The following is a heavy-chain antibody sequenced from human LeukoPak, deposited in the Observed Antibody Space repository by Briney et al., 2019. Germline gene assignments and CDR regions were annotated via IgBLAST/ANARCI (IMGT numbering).Heavy chain of an antibody. D-gene: IGHD2-2*01. CDR2: IFDSGST. V-gene: IGHV4-61*01. Sequence: SETLSLTCTVSGGSVSGSSYYWSWIRQPPGKGLEWIGYIFDSGSTNYNPSLKSRVTISVDTSKNQLSLTLSSVTAADTAMYYCARNDCSSTSCSLWYWGQGALVTVSS. CDR1: GGSVSGSSYY. CDR3: ARNDCSSTSCSLWY. J-gene: IGHJ4*02.